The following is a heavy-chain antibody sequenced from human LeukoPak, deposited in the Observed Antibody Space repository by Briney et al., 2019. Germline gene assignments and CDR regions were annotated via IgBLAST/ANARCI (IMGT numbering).Heavy chain of an antibody. V-gene: IGHV1-46*01. D-gene: IGHD2-2*01. J-gene: IGHJ6*03. Sequence: GASVKVSCKASGYTFTTYYMHWVRQAPGQGLEWMGIINPSGGSTSYAQKFQGRVTMTRDMSTSTVYMELSSLRSEDTAVYYCARGHRLPGRTYYYYYMDVWGKGTTVTVSS. CDR2: INPSGGST. CDR1: GYTFTTYY. CDR3: ARGHRLPGRTYYYYYMDV.